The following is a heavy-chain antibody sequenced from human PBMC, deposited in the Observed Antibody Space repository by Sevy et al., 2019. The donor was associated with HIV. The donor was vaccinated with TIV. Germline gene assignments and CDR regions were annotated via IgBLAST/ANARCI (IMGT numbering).Heavy chain of an antibody. CDR3: AKVLARGVSVAGSAWGMDV. J-gene: IGHJ6*02. V-gene: IGHV3-23*01. CDR1: GFTFSNYA. D-gene: IGHD6-19*01. Sequence: GGSLRLSCPASGFTFSNYAMNWVRQAPGKGLEWVSTISGSGGTTYYANSVEGRFTISRDKSKNTLYLQMHSLRAEDTAVYYCAKVLARGVSVAGSAWGMDVWGQGTTVTVSS. CDR2: ISGSGGTT.